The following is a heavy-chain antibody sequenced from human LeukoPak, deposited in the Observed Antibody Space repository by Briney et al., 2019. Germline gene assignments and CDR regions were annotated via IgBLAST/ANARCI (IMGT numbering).Heavy chain of an antibody. Sequence: ASVKFSCKASDYTFTSYGISWVRQAPGQGLEWMGGIIPIFGTANYAQKFQGRVTITADESTSTAYMELSSLRSEDTAVYYCARGYDFWSGFDYWGQGTLVTVSS. CDR2: IIPIFGTA. V-gene: IGHV1-69*13. CDR1: DYTFTSYG. CDR3: ARGYDFWSGFDY. J-gene: IGHJ4*02. D-gene: IGHD3-3*01.